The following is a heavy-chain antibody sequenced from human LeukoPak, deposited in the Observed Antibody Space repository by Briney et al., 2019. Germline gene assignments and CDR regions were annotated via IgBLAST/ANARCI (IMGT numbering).Heavy chain of an antibody. V-gene: IGHV4-59*11. CDR2: IYYSGNT. CDR3: ARGGGDFWSGYYMDYYMDV. D-gene: IGHD3-3*01. Sequence: SETLSLTCVVSGGSISSHYWNWIQQPPGKELEWIGYIYYSGNTNYNPSLKSRVTISVDRSKNQFSLKLSSVTAADTAVYYCARGGGDFWSGYYMDYYMDVWGKGTTVIVSS. CDR1: GGSISSHY. J-gene: IGHJ6*03.